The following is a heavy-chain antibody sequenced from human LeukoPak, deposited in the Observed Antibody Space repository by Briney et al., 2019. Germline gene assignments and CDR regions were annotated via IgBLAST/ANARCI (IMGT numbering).Heavy chain of an antibody. CDR3: ARALGIVVVISAY. CDR2: MNPNSGNT. J-gene: IGHJ4*02. CDR1: GYTFTSYD. Sequence: ASVKVSCKASGYTFTSYDINWVRQATGQGLEWMGWMNPNSGNTGYAQKFQGRVTMTRNTSISTAYMELSSLSSEDTAVYYCARALGIVVVISAYWGQGALVTVSS. D-gene: IGHD3-22*01. V-gene: IGHV1-8*01.